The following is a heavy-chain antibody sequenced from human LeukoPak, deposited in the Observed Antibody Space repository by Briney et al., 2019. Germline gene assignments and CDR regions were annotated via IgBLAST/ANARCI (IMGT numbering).Heavy chain of an antibody. V-gene: IGHV4-59*13. CDR1: NGSISSYY. D-gene: IGHD3-10*01. CDR3: ARGVVVRGVRYYGLDV. CDR2: IDYSGST. J-gene: IGHJ6*04. Sequence: PSETLSLTCTVFNGSISSYYWSWIRQPPGKGLEWIGYIDYSGSTNCNPSLKSRVTISVDTSKNQFPLNLNSVTAADTAVYYCARGVVVRGVRYYGLDVWGKGTTVTVSS.